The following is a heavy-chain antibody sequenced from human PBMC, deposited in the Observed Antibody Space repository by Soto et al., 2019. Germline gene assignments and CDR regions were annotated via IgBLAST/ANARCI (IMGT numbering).Heavy chain of an antibody. CDR3: AAVLSSSGYYGGDAFDI. J-gene: IGHJ3*02. CDR1: GFTFTSSA. Sequence: QMQLVQSGPEVKKPGTSVKVSCKASGFTFTSSAVQWVRQARGQRLEWIGWIVVGSGNTNYAQKFQERVTITRDMSTSTAYMELSSLRSEDTAVYYCAAVLSSSGYYGGDAFDIWGQGTMVTVSS. CDR2: IVVGSGNT. V-gene: IGHV1-58*01. D-gene: IGHD3-22*01.